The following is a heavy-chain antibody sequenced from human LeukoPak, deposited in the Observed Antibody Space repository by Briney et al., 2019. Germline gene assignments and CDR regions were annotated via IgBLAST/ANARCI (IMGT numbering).Heavy chain of an antibody. V-gene: IGHV3-21*01. CDR3: AGLSPIDAFDT. CDR1: GFTFSSYS. Sequence: GGSLRLSCAASGFTFSSYSMNWVRQAPGKGLEWVSSISSSSSYTYYADSVKGRFTISRDNAKNSLYLQMNSLRAEDTAVYYCAGLSPIDAFDTWGQGTMVTVSS. CDR2: ISSSSSYT. D-gene: IGHD2-2*02. J-gene: IGHJ3*02.